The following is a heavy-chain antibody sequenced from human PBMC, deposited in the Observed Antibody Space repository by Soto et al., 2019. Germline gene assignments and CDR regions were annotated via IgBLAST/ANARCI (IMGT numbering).Heavy chain of an antibody. CDR3: ARGAIVAVPAALSSYHDYTNYRFDS. D-gene: IGHD2-15*01. CDR2: IIPMVAAT. Sequence: QVQLAQSGAEMTKPGSSVKVSCRASGGSFSDFAFSWVRQAPGQCLEWMGGIIPMVAATKYAQRLQDRVTITADESTNTVYLALNSLTSEDTAIYYCARGAIVAVPAALSSYHDYTNYRFDSWGQGTLVTVSS. V-gene: IGHV1-69*01. CDR1: GGSFSDFA. J-gene: IGHJ4*02.